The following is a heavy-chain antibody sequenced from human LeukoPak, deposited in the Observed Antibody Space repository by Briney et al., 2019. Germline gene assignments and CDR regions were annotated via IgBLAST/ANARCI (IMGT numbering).Heavy chain of an antibody. V-gene: IGHV3-66*02. Sequence: GVLRLSCAASGVTSNYMTWVRQAPGKGLEWVSVIYNGGTTYYADSVKGRFTISRDNSKSTLFVYLQVNSLRTDDTALYYCAGGGEAARSLAYWGQGALVTVSS. D-gene: IGHD6-6*01. CDR1: GVTSNY. J-gene: IGHJ4*02. CDR2: IYNGGTT. CDR3: AGGGEAARSLAY.